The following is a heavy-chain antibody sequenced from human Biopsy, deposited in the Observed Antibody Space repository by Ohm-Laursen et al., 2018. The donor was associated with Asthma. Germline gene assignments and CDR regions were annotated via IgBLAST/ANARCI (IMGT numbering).Heavy chain of an antibody. J-gene: IGHJ4*02. Sequence: SETVSCKSLGGTFNTYVIGWVRQAPGHGLEWMGGINFVFGTTTYPQKFQDRVTITADDSTSTVYMELSSLRSEDTAVYYCAQKAGSGISRTCHSLDFWGQGTLVTVSS. D-gene: IGHD2-2*01. CDR1: GGTFNTYV. CDR2: INFVFGTT. CDR3: AQKAGSGISRTCHSLDF. V-gene: IGHV1-69*13.